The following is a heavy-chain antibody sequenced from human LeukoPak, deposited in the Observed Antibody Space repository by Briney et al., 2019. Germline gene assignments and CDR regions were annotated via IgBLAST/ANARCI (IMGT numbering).Heavy chain of an antibody. CDR1: GFTFSRYT. J-gene: IGHJ4*02. Sequence: GGSLRLSCAASGFTFSRYTMDWVRQAPGKGLEWVSSISGSSSFIYYADSMKGRFTISRGNAKNSLYLQMHSLRAEDTAVYYCARDYYGDDYFDYWGQGTLVTVSS. D-gene: IGHD4-17*01. CDR3: ARDYYGDDYFDY. V-gene: IGHV3-21*01. CDR2: ISGSSSFI.